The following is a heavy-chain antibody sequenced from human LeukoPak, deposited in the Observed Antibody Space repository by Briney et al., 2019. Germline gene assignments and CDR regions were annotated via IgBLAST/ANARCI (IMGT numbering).Heavy chain of an antibody. CDR1: GGSISSGGYY. V-gene: IGHV4-30-2*01. CDR3: ARVHKVLVPAALYYYYMDV. J-gene: IGHJ6*03. Sequence: SETLSLTCTVSGGSISSGGYYWSWIRQPPGKGLEWIGYIYHSGSTYYNPSLKSRVTISVDRSKNQFSLKLSSVTAADTAVYYCARVHKVLVPAALYYYYMDVWGKGTTVTVSS. CDR2: IYHSGST. D-gene: IGHD2-2*01.